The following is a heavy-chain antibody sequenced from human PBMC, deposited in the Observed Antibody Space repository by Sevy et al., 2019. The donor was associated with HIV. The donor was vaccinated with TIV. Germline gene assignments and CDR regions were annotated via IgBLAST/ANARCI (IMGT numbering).Heavy chain of an antibody. CDR3: ARDLFSGGNAVYGY. Sequence: GGSRRLSCAASGFTFSSYAMNWVRQAPGKGLEWVSSINAIGSNIYYADSVKGRFTISRDNAENSLYLQMNSVRAEDTAVYYCARDLFSGGNAVYGYWGQGTLVTVSS. CDR1: GFTFSSYA. V-gene: IGHV3-21*01. CDR2: INAIGSNI. J-gene: IGHJ4*02. D-gene: IGHD2-15*01.